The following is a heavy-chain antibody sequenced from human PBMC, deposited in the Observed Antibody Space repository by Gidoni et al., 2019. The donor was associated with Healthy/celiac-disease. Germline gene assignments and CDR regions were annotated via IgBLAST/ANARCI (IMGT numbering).Heavy chain of an antibody. D-gene: IGHD7-27*01. CDR3: ARSLGRLNFDY. CDR2: INHSGST. CDR1: GGSFSGYY. J-gene: IGHJ4*02. Sequence: QVQLQQWGAGLLKPSETLSLTCAVYGGSFSGYYWSWIRQPPGKGLEWIGEINHSGSTNYNPSLKSRVTISVDTSKNQFSLKLSSVTAADTAVYYCARSLGRLNFDYWGQGTLVTVSS. V-gene: IGHV4-34*01.